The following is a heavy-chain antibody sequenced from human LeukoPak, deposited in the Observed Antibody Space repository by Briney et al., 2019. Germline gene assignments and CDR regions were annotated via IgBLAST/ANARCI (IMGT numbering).Heavy chain of an antibody. CDR1: GFTFSSYD. CDR3: ARTATDTGEFDY. Sequence: GGSLRLSCAASGFTFSSYDMNWVRQAPGKGLEWVSTITGSGGSTYYADSVTGRFTISRDNSKNTLYLQMNSLRAEDTAVYYCARTATDTGEFDYWGQGTLVTVSS. V-gene: IGHV3-23*01. CDR2: ITGSGGST. D-gene: IGHD6-13*01. J-gene: IGHJ4*02.